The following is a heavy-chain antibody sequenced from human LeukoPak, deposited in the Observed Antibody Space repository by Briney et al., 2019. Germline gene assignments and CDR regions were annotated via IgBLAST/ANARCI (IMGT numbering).Heavy chain of an antibody. CDR1: GLPHRILW. CDR3: ARSVGAGVSVFDV. V-gene: IGHV3-74*01. J-gene: IGHJ2*01. D-gene: IGHD1-26*01. Sequence: PGGSLSLFCAFSGLPHRILWALCAPHAWGRGRVEGLRINGDGSETGYADSVEGRFTISRDNAKTTLYVHVISVRAEDTAVYYCARSVGAGVSVFDVWGGNTLVTASS. CDR2: INGDGSET.